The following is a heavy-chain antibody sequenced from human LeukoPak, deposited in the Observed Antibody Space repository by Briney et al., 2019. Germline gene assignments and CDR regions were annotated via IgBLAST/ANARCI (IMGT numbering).Heavy chain of an antibody. Sequence: PGGSLRLSCAASGFTFSSYGMHWVRQAPGKGLEWVAFIRYDGSNKYYADSVKGRFTISRDNSKNTLYLQMNSLRAEDTAVYYCAKVLVLRYFDWLDAFDIWGQGTMVTVSS. CDR3: AKVLVLRYFDWLDAFDI. D-gene: IGHD3-9*01. CDR1: GFTFSSYG. CDR2: IRYDGSNK. J-gene: IGHJ3*02. V-gene: IGHV3-30*02.